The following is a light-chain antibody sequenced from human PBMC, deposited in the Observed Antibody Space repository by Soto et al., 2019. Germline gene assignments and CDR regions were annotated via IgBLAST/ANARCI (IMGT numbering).Light chain of an antibody. V-gene: IGKV3-20*01. J-gene: IGKJ5*01. Sequence: VMTLSQGTLPGSHGARVTLSCRASASAAGTYIAGCQQKPRQPPRLLIYRASSRATGIPDRCSSSGSGTDFTLTIIRLEPEDFAVFYCQQYGSSPVTFGQGTRL. CDR1: ASAAGTY. CDR3: QQYGSSPVT. CDR2: RAS.